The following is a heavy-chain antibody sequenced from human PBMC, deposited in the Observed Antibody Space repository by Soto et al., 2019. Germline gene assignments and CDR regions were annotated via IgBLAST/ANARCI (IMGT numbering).Heavy chain of an antibody. CDR2: VSHDGRDK. Sequence: PGGSLRLSCAASGFTFKMHGMNWVRQAPGKGLEWVALVSHDGRDKSYADSVKGRFTISRDNPKNTLYLEINSLRLEDTAVYYCARRSEPENYFDEIGYPPTPPPSNYYSGMDVWGRGTTVTVSS. CDR3: ARRSEPENYFDEIGYPPTPPPSNYYSGMDV. V-gene: IGHV3-30*04. CDR1: GFTFKMHG. J-gene: IGHJ6*02. D-gene: IGHD3-22*01.